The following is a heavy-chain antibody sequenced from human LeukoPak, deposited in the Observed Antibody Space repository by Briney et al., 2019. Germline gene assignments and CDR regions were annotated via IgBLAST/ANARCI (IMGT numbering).Heavy chain of an antibody. V-gene: IGHV4-59*01. D-gene: IGHD3-22*01. Sequence: SETLSLTCTVSGGSISSYYWSWIRQPPGKGLDWIGYIYYSGSTNYNPSLKSRVTISVDTSKNQFSLKLSSVTAADTAVYYCARDRHYYDSSGYSLDYWGQGTLLTVSS. J-gene: IGHJ4*02. CDR2: IYYSGST. CDR1: GGSISSYY. CDR3: ARDRHYYDSSGYSLDY.